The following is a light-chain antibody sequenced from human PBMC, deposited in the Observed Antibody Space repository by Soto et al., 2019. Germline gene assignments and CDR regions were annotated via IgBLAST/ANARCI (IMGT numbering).Light chain of an antibody. CDR2: GAS. V-gene: IGKV3-20*01. CDR3: QQYGGSPPEYT. Sequence: EIVLTQSPGTLSLSPGARATLSRRASQSVSASYLAWYQQKPGQAPRLLIYGASSKATGIPDRFSGGGSGTDFTLTISRLEPEDFAVYYCQQYGGSPPEYTFGQGTKLEIK. J-gene: IGKJ2*01. CDR1: QSVSASY.